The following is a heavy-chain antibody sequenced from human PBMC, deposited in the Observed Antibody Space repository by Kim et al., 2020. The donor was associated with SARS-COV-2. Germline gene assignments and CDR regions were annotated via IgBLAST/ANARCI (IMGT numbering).Heavy chain of an antibody. D-gene: IGHD3-10*01. V-gene: IGHV4-59*01. Sequence: SETLSLTCTASGGSISSYYWSWIRQPPGKGLEWIGYIYYSGSTNYNPSLKSRVTISVDTYKNQFSLKLSSVTAADTAVYYCARDRYYYGSGNWFDPWGQGTLVTVSS. CDR2: IYYSGST. CDR3: ARDRYYYGSGNWFDP. CDR1: GGSISSYY. J-gene: IGHJ5*02.